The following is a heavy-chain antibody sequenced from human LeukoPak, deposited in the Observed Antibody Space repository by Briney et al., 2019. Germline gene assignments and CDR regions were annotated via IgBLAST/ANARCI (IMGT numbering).Heavy chain of an antibody. CDR1: GYTFTCYY. J-gene: IGHJ3*02. CDR3: ATGMVRAAGAFDI. CDR2: INPNSGGT. V-gene: IGHV1-2*02. D-gene: IGHD3-10*01. Sequence: ASVKVSCKASGYTFTCYYMHWVRQAPGQGLEWMGWINPNSGGTNYAQKFQGRVTMTRDTSISTAYMELSRLRSDDPALHYCATGMVRAAGAFDIWGQGTMVTVSS.